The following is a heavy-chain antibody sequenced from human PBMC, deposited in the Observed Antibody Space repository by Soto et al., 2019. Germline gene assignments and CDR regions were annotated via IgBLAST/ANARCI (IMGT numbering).Heavy chain of an antibody. Sequence: QVQLVESGGGVVQPGRSLRLSCAASGFTFSSYGMHWVRQAPGKGLEWVAVIWYDGSNKYYADSVKGRFTISRDNSKNTLYLQRNSLRAEDTAVYYCASDYGDYEGSAEYCKHWGQGTLVTVAA. CDR1: GFTFSSYG. CDR3: ASDYGDYEGSAEYCKH. D-gene: IGHD4-17*01. J-gene: IGHJ1*01. V-gene: IGHV3-33*01. CDR2: IWYDGSNK.